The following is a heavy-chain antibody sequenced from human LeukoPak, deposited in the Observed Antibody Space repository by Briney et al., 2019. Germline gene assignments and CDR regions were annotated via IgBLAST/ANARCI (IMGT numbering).Heavy chain of an antibody. Sequence: GGSLRLSCAAPGFTFSSYGMHWVRQAPGKGLEWVAVISYDGSNKYYADSVKGRFTISRDNAKNTLYLQMNSLRDEDTAVYYCARDRGYCIDCWGQGTLVTVSS. D-gene: IGHD2-15*01. CDR3: ARDRGYCIDC. CDR2: ISYDGSNK. CDR1: GFTFSSYG. V-gene: IGHV3-30*03. J-gene: IGHJ4*02.